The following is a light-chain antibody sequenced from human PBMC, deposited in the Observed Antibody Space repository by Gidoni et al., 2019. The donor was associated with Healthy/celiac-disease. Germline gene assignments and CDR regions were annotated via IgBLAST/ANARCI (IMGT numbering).Light chain of an antibody. J-gene: IGKJ5*01. CDR3: MQGTHWPLT. Sequence: VVMTQSPLSLPVTLGQPASTSCRSSKSIVYSDGNTYWNWFQQRPGQSPRRLIYKVSNRDSGVPDRFSGSGSGTDFTLKISRVEAEDVGVYYCMQGTHWPLTFGQGTRLEIK. CDR1: KSIVYSDGNTY. CDR2: KVS. V-gene: IGKV2-30*01.